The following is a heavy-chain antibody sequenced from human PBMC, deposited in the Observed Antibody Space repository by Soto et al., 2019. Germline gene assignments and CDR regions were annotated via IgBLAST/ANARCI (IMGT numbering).Heavy chain of an antibody. CDR2: TYFRSKWQY. V-gene: IGHV6-1*01. CDR3: ARSEQWLTT. Sequence: SQTRSVTCAFYGSSVSSNIAAWNCIRQSPSRGLEWLGRTYFRSKWQYGYAVSVRIRITIKADTSKNQFSLQLNSETPEDPAVYYCARSEQWLTTWGQGTMVTGSS. D-gene: IGHD6-19*01. J-gene: IGHJ5*02. CDR1: GSSVSSNIAA.